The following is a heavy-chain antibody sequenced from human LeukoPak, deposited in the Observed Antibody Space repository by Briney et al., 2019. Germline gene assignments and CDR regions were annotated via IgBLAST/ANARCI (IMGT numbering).Heavy chain of an antibody. J-gene: IGHJ3*02. CDR2: ISSSSSTI. CDR3: ARGPYGDWVDAFDI. V-gene: IGHV3-48*01. D-gene: IGHD4-17*01. CDR1: GFTFSSYS. Sequence: TGGSLRLSCAASGFTFSSYSMNWVRQAPGKGLEWVSYISSSSSTIYYADSVKGRFTISRDNAKNSLYLQMNSLRAEDTAVYYCARGPYGDWVDAFDIWGQGTMVTVSP.